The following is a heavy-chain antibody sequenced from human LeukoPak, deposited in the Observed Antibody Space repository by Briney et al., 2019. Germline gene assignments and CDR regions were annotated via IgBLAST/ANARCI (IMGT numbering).Heavy chain of an antibody. V-gene: IGHV3-72*01. D-gene: IGHD1-26*01. CDR1: GFTLSDHH. J-gene: IGHJ4*02. Sequence: GGSLRLSCAASGFTLSDHHMDWVRQAPGKGPEWVGRNRNKANRYTTEYAASVKGRFTISRDDSKNSMYLQMNSLKTEDTAVYYCASVEGAAGYWGQGTLVTVSS. CDR3: ASVEGAAGY. CDR2: NRNKANRYTT.